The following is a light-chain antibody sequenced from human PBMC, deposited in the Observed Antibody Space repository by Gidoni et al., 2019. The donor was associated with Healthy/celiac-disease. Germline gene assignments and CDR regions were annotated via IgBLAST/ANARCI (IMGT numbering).Light chain of an antibody. V-gene: IGKV3-20*01. Sequence: IMLTQSPGTLSLSPGERTTLSCRASQRVSSSYLAWYQQKPGQAPRLLIYGASSRATGIPDRFSGSGSGTDFTLTISRLEPEDFAVYYCQQYGSSPCSFGQGTKLEIK. CDR2: GAS. J-gene: IGKJ2*04. CDR3: QQYGSSPCS. CDR1: QRVSSSY.